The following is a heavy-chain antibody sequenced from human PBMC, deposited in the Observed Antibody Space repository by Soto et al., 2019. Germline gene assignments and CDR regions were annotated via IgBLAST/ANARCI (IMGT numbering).Heavy chain of an antibody. V-gene: IGHV4-59*01. CDR2: IYYSGST. CDR1: GGSISSYY. J-gene: IGHJ4*02. D-gene: IGHD3-22*01. CDR3: ARDGDYYDSSGYYPFDY. Sequence: SETLYLTCTVSGGSISSYYWSWIRQPPGKGLEWIGYIYYSGSTNYNPSLKSRVTISVDTSKNQFSLKLSSVTAADTAVYYCARDGDYYDSSGYYPFDYWGQGTLVTVSS.